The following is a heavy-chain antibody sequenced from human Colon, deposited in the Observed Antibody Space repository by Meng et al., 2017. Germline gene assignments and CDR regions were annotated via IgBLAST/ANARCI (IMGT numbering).Heavy chain of an antibody. V-gene: IGHV1-46*01. CDR3: AREGAASARFFDK. D-gene: IGHD6-6*01. J-gene: IGHJ4*02. CDR1: GYTFTNHH. Sequence: VQLVPSGAEGKQPGASVKVSCMASGYTFTNHHMPWVRQAPGQWPEWMGIITPSNGDKGYAQKFQGRVSMTRDTSTSTVYMELSGLRSEDTAIYYCAREGAASARFFDKWGQGTLVTVSS. CDR2: ITPSNGDK.